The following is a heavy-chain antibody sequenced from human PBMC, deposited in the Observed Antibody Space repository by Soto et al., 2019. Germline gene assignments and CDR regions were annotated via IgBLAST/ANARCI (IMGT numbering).Heavy chain of an antibody. CDR1: GGSIRGPNFS. D-gene: IGHD2-8*02. Sequence: TLSLTCTVIGGSIRGPNFSWSWIRQHPGKGPEWIGNIYYNGTTNYNPSLKSRVTISVDTSKNQFSLKLTSVTAADTAVYYCARDKITGLFDYWGQGTLVTVSS. J-gene: IGHJ4*02. CDR3: ARDKITGLFDY. V-gene: IGHV4-31*03. CDR2: IYYNGTT.